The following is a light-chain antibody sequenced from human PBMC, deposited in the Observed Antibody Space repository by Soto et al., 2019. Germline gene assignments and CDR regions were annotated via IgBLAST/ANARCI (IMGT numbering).Light chain of an antibody. CDR3: LQHNHFPWT. V-gene: IGKV1-17*01. CDR2: GAS. CDR1: QGIRKD. J-gene: IGKJ1*01. Sequence: QMTQSPSSLSASVGDSVTITCRASQGIRKDLGWYQQKPGKAPQRLIYGASFLHTGVPSRFSGSGSGTEFTLTIRSLQPEEFATYFCLQHNHFPWTFGQGTKV.